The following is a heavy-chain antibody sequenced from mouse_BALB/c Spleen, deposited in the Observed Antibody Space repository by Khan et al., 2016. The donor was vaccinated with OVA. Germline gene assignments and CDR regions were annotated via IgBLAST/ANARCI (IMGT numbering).Heavy chain of an antibody. J-gene: IGHJ4*01. V-gene: IGHV9-3-1*01. CDR1: GYIFTNYG. CDR3: ERPPYFSYTRDY. Sequence: QIQLVQSGPELKKPGETVKISCKASGYIFTNYGMNWVKQSPGKALKWMGWINTYTGEPTYADDFKGRFAFSLETSASTAYLQINNLKNEDTATYFWERPPYFSYTRDYWGQGTSVTVSS. D-gene: IGHD2-10*01. CDR2: INTYTGEP.